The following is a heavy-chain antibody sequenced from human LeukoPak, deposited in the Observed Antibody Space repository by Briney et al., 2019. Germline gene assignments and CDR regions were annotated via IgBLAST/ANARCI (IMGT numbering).Heavy chain of an antibody. CDR3: AKDASGSYISNWFDP. D-gene: IGHD3-10*01. CDR1: GFTFSSYG. J-gene: IGHJ5*02. V-gene: IGHV3-30*02. CDR2: IRYDGSNK. Sequence: GGSLRLSCAASGFTFSSYGMHWVRQAPGKGLEWVAFIRYDGSNKYYADSVKGRFTISRDNSKNTLYLQMNSLRAEDTAVYYCAKDASGSYISNWFDPWGQGTLVTVSS.